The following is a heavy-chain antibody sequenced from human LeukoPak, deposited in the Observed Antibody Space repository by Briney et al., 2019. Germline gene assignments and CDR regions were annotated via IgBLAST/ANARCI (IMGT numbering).Heavy chain of an antibody. Sequence: GGSLRLSCVGSEFTFSSYNMNWVRQAPGKGLEWVSSISSSSTYIYYADSVKGRFTISRDNAKNTLYPQLNNLRPEDTAVYYCAREIFWSGYFSNLHFDYWGQGTLVTVSS. CDR3: AREIFWSGYFSNLHFDY. V-gene: IGHV3-21*01. CDR2: ISSSSTYI. CDR1: EFTFSSYN. J-gene: IGHJ4*02. D-gene: IGHD5-12*01.